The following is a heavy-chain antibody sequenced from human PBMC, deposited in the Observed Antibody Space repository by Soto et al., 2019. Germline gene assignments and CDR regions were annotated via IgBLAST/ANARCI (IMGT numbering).Heavy chain of an antibody. D-gene: IGHD3-22*01. Sequence: PSETLSLACAVYGRSFSGCYWGWIRQPPGRGLEWIGEINHSGSTNYNPSLKSRVTISVDTSKNQFSLKLSSVTAADTSVYYCARCRSITMTVVVSRTKYFDYWGQGTLVTVSS. CDR3: ARCRSITMTVVVSRTKYFDY. CDR1: GRSFSGCY. J-gene: IGHJ4*02. V-gene: IGHV4-34*01. CDR2: INHSGST.